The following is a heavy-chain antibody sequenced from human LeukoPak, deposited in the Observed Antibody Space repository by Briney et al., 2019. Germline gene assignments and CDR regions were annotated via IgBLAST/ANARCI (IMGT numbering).Heavy chain of an antibody. CDR3: ARRVFVPNWFDP. J-gene: IGHJ5*02. CDR2: IYYSGST. D-gene: IGHD3-10*02. V-gene: IGHV4-39*01. Sequence: SETLSLTCTVSGGSISSYYWGWIRQPPGKGLEWIGSIYYSGSTYYNPSLKSRVTISVDTSKNQFSLKLSSVTAADTAVYYCARRVFVPNWFDPWGQGTLVTVSS. CDR1: GGSISSYY.